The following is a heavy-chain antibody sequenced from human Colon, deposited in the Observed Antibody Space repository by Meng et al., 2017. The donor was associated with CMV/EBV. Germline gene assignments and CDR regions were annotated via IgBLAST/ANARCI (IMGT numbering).Heavy chain of an antibody. CDR2: IRSKSYDYAT. Sequence: MHWVRQASGEGLEWIGRIRSKSYDYATTYGASVKGRFTISRDDSKDTAYLQMNSLKAEDTAVYYCTSRRYSSSPYYFDFWGLGTLVTVSS. D-gene: IGHD6-13*01. CDR3: TSRRYSSSPYYFDF. J-gene: IGHJ4*02. V-gene: IGHV3-73*01.